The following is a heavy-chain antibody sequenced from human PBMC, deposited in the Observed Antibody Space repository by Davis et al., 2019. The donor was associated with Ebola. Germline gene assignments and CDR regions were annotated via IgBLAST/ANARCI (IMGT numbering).Heavy chain of an antibody. D-gene: IGHD6-19*01. CDR2: IYHSGST. CDR3: ARGAVAGTTWYFDL. Sequence: MPSETLSLTCAVSGGSISSSNWWSWVRQPPGKGLEWIGEIYHSGSTNYNPSLKSRVTISIDTSKNQFSLKLSSVTAADTAVYYCARGAVAGTTWYFDLWGRGTLVTVSS. J-gene: IGHJ2*01. V-gene: IGHV4-4*02. CDR1: GGSISSSNW.